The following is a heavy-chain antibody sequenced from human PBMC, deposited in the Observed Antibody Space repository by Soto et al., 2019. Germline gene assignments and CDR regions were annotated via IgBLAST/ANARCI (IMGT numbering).Heavy chain of an antibody. J-gene: IGHJ6*02. Sequence: QVQLVQSGAEVKKPGSSVKVSCKASGGTFSSYAISWVRQAPGQGLEWMGGIIPIFGTANYAQKFQGRVTITADESTSTAYMELSSLRSEDTAVYYCARPFYYGSGSYYKSYYYGMGVWGQGTTVTVSS. D-gene: IGHD3-10*01. CDR1: GGTFSSYA. CDR3: ARPFYYGSGSYYKSYYYGMGV. V-gene: IGHV1-69*01. CDR2: IIPIFGTA.